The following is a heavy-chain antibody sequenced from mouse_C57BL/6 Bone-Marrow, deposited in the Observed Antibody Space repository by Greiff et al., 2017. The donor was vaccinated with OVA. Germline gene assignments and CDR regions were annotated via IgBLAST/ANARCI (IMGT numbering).Heavy chain of an antibody. CDR3: ARRRGSSWFAY. D-gene: IGHD1-1*01. J-gene: IGHJ3*01. CDR2: IAPSDSYT. Sequence: QVQLQQPGAELVRPGTSVKLSCKASGYTFTSYWMHWVKQRPGQGLEWIGVIAPSDSYTNYNQKFKGKATLTVDTSSSTAYMQLSSLTSEDSAVYYCARRRGSSWFAYWGQGTLVTVSA. CDR1: GYTFTSYW. V-gene: IGHV1-59*01.